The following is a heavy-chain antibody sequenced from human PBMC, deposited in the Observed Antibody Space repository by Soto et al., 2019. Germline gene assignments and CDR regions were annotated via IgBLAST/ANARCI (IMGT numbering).Heavy chain of an antibody. CDR2: IYHSGST. Sequence: PSETLSLTCAVSGGSISSGGYSWSWIRQPPGKGLEWIGYIYHSGSTYYNPSLKSRVTISVDRSKNQFSLKLSSVTAADTAVYYCARTIVATTSYFDYWGQGTLVTVSS. J-gene: IGHJ4*02. CDR1: GGSISSGGYS. D-gene: IGHD5-12*01. V-gene: IGHV4-30-2*01. CDR3: ARTIVATTSYFDY.